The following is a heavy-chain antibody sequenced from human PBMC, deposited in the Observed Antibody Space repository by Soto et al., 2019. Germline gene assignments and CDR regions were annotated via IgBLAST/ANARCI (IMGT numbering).Heavy chain of an antibody. CDR3: ATMGTPATGLYFFDY. D-gene: IGHD2-15*01. J-gene: IGHJ4*02. CDR1: GGSISSGNYY. V-gene: IGHV4-30-4*01. Sequence: PSETLSLASTVSGGSISSGNYYWSWIRQPPGKGLEWIGFISYSGSTYYSTSLKSRVTISVDTSKSQFSLNLSFVTAADTAVYYCATMGTPATGLYFFDYWGQGSLVTVSS. CDR2: ISYSGST.